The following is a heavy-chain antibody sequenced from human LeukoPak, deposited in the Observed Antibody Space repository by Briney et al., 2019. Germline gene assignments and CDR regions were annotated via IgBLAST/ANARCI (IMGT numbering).Heavy chain of an antibody. J-gene: IGHJ6*02. CDR3: ARRFALWFGDGSMDV. CDR1: GGSISSSSYY. D-gene: IGHD3-10*01. V-gene: IGHV4-39*01. Sequence: SETLSLTCTVSGGSISSSSYYWGWIRQPPGKGLEWIGSIYYSGSTYYNPSLKSRVTISVDTSKNQFSLKLSSVTAADTAVYYCARRFALWFGDGSMDVWGQGTTVTVSS. CDR2: IYYSGST.